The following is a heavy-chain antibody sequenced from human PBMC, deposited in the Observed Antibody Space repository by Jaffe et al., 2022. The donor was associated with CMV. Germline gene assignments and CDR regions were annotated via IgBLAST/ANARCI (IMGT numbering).Heavy chain of an antibody. D-gene: IGHD5-12*01. V-gene: IGHV4-31*03. CDR2: IYYSGTT. CDR1: GGSISNNGYY. CDR3: ASCPGYSSLFDS. J-gene: IGHJ4*02. Sequence: QVHLQASGPGLVKPSQTLSLTCTVSGGSISNNGYYWNWIRQHPGKGLEWIGNIYYSGTTYYNPSLKSRVTISIDTSKNQFSLDLSSVTAADTAVYYCASCPGYSSLFDSWGQGALVTVSS.